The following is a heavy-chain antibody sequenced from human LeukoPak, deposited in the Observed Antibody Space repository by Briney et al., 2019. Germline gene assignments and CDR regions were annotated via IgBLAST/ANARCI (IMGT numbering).Heavy chain of an antibody. CDR3: ARVSTNSRVGGYDPQWYFDL. J-gene: IGHJ2*01. V-gene: IGHV1-18*04. CDR1: GYTFINYG. D-gene: IGHD5-12*01. Sequence: ASVKVSCKASGYTFINYGFTWVRQAPGQGLKWMGWISGYSGNTNYLQKFQGRVTMTTDTSTNTVYMELRSLSSDDTAVYYCARVSTNSRVGGYDPQWYFDLWGRGTLVTVSS. CDR2: ISGYSGNT.